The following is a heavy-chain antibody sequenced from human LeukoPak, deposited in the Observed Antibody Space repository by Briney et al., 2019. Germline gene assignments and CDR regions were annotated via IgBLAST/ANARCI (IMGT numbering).Heavy chain of an antibody. Sequence: SETLSLTCTVSGGSISSGGYYWSWIRQHPGKGLEWIGYIYYSGSTYYNPSLKSRVTISVDTSKNQFSLKLSSVTAEDTAVYYCARDGALLWFGEHNGSYFDYWGQGTLVTVSS. J-gene: IGHJ4*02. CDR1: GGSISSGGYY. CDR3: ARDGALLWFGEHNGSYFDY. D-gene: IGHD3-10*01. V-gene: IGHV4-31*03. CDR2: IYYSGST.